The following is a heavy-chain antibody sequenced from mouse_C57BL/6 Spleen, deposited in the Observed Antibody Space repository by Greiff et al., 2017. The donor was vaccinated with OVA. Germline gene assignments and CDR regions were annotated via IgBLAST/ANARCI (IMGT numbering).Heavy chain of an antibody. CDR2: IDPSDSET. Sequence: QVQLQQPGAELVRPGSSVKLSCKASGYTFTSYWMHWVKQRPIQGLEWIGNIDPSDSETHYNQKFKEKATLTVDKSSRPAYMQLSSLTYEDSAVYDCARSGYYGSSPYWYFDVWGTGTTVTVSS. D-gene: IGHD1-1*01. V-gene: IGHV1-52*01. J-gene: IGHJ1*03. CDR3: ARSGYYGSSPYWYFDV. CDR1: GYTFTSYW.